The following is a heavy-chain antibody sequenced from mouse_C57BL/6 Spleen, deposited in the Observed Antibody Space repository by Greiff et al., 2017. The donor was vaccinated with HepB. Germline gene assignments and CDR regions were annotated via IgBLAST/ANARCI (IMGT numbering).Heavy chain of an antibody. CDR3: AREDYGLDY. D-gene: IGHD1-1*02. CDR2: IYPGDGDT. Sequence: LVESGPELVKPGASVKISCKASGYAFSSSWMNWVKQRPGKGLEWIGRIYPGDGDTNYNGKFKGKATLTADKSSSTAYMQLSSLTSEDSAVYFCAREDYGLDYWGQGTTLTVSS. CDR1: GYAFSSSW. V-gene: IGHV1-82*01. J-gene: IGHJ2*01.